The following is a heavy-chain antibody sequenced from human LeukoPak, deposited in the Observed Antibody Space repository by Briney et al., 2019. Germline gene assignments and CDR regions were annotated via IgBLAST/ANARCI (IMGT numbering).Heavy chain of an antibody. D-gene: IGHD6-13*01. CDR1: GGSISSSTYS. Sequence: KPLETLSLTCTVSGGSISSSTYSWGWIRQPPGKGLEWIGSRYYSGTIYYNPSLKSRVTISVDTSKNQFSLKLTLVTAADTAVYYCVRHWGRQSGIAAAFGVWGQGALATVSS. J-gene: IGHJ4*02. CDR3: VRHWGRQSGIAAAFGV. V-gene: IGHV4-39*01. CDR2: RYYSGTI.